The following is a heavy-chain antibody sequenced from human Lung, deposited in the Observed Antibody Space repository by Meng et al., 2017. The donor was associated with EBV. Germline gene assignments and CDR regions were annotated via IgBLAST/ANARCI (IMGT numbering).Heavy chain of an antibody. V-gene: IGHV4-31*03. CDR2: IYYSGST. CDR3: AATVNDGYFDY. CDR1: GGSISSGGYY. Sequence: QVQLEEAGPGLVKPSQTPSPTCTVSGGSISSGGYYWSWIRQHPGKGLEWIGYIYYSGSTYYNPSLKSRVTISVDTSKNQFSLKLSSVTAADTAVYYCAATVNDGYFDYWGQGTLVTVSS. J-gene: IGHJ4*02. D-gene: IGHD4-11*01.